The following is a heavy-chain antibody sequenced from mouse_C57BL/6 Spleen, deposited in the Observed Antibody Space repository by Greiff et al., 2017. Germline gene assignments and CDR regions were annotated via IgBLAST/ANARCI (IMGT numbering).Heavy chain of an antibody. CDR1: GYTFTDYY. CDR2: INPNNGGT. CDR3: ARTSYRCGVVDY. V-gene: IGHV1-26*01. Sequence: EVQLQQSGPELVKPGASVKISCKASGYTFTDYYMNWVKPSHGKSLEWIGDINPNNGGTNYNQKFKGKATLTVDKSSSTAYMELRSLTSEDSAVYYCARTSYRCGVVDYGGGITARTVSA. J-gene: IGHJ2*01. D-gene: IGHD6-1*01.